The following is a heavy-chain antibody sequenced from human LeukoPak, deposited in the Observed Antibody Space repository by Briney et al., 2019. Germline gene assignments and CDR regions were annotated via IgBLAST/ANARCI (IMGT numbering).Heavy chain of an antibody. J-gene: IGHJ4*02. D-gene: IGHD1-14*01. Sequence: SETLSLTCTVSGGSISSSSYYWGWIRQPPGKGLEWIGSIYYSGSTYYNPSLKSRVTIPVDTSKNQFSLKLSSVTAADTAVYYCARVGNPGVQADYWGQGTLVTVSS. CDR1: GGSISSSSYY. CDR2: IYYSGST. CDR3: ARVGNPGVQADY. V-gene: IGHV4-39*07.